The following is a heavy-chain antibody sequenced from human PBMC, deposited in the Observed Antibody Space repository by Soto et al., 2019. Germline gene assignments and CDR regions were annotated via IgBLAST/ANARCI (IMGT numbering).Heavy chain of an antibody. V-gene: IGHV3-23*01. CDR3: AKMARGYCGGGRCNGAVGYFDY. Sequence: EVQVLDSGGGLVQPGGSLRLSCVASGFTFSNYAMSWVRQAPGKGLEWVSSISGGGSAYYADSVKGRFTISRDNSKNTVDLQMNSLRAEDTAVYYCAKMARGYCGGGRCNGAVGYFDYWGQGTLVTVSS. CDR1: GFTFSNYA. CDR2: ISGGGSA. J-gene: IGHJ4*02. D-gene: IGHD2-15*01.